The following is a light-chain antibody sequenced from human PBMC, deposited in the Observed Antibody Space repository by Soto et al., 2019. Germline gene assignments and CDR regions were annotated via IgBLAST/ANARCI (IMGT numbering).Light chain of an antibody. Sequence: EIVMTQSPATLSVSPGERATLSCRASQSVSSNLAWYQQKPGQAPRLLIYGASTGATGIPARFSGSGSGTEFTLTISSLQSEDFAVYYCQHYNNWPPKFTFGPGTQVDIK. CDR1: QSVSSN. V-gene: IGKV3-15*01. CDR2: GAS. CDR3: QHYNNWPPKFT. J-gene: IGKJ3*01.